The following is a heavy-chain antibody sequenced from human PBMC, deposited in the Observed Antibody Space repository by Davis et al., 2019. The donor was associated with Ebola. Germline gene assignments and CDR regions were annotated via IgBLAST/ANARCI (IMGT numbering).Heavy chain of an antibody. D-gene: IGHD4-23*01. J-gene: IGHJ6*02. Sequence: PGGSLRLSCAASGFTFSSYGMHWVRQAPGKGLEWVAVIWYDGSNKYYADSVKGRFTISRDNSKNTLYLQMNSLRAEDTAVYYCARDRGYGGGMDVWGQGTTVTVSS. CDR1: GFTFSSYG. CDR2: IWYDGSNK. CDR3: ARDRGYGGGMDV. V-gene: IGHV3-33*08.